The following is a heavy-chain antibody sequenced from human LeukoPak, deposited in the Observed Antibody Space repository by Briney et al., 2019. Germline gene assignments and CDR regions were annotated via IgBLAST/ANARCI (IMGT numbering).Heavy chain of an antibody. Sequence: GESLKISCKGSGYDFTFYWVAWVRQMPGKGLEWMGIIYPGDSDTGYSPSFQGQVTISADKSISTAYLQWNSLKASDTAMYYCARSYYDSSGYYSLGVLDIWGQGTVVTVSS. CDR1: GYDFTFYW. D-gene: IGHD3-22*01. V-gene: IGHV5-51*01. CDR3: ARSYYDSSGYYSLGVLDI. CDR2: IYPGDSDT. J-gene: IGHJ3*02.